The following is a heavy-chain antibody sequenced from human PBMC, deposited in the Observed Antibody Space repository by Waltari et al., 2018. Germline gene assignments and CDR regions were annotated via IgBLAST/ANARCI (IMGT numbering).Heavy chain of an antibody. V-gene: IGHV4-39*01. CDR2: VYYSGST. CDR1: DDSISSGYYY. Sequence: QLQLQESGPGLLKPSGTLSLTCTVSDDSISSGYYYCGWIRQSPGKGPEWIGSVYYSGSTSYNTSLKRRVTISVDTSKKQFSLKLSSVTAADTAVYYCARSLHIFRAAAGMFDYWGQGTLVTVSS. J-gene: IGHJ4*02. CDR3: ARSLHIFRAAAGMFDY. D-gene: IGHD6-13*01.